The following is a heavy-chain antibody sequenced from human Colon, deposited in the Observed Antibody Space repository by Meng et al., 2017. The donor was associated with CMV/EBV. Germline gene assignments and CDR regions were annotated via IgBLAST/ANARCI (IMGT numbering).Heavy chain of an antibody. Sequence: QGQLVQSGAGVRMPGASVQVPCKASGHSFTGYYIHWVRQAPGQGLEWMGWMDPTTGRTDYAQKFQCTVTVTRDTSISTAYLELSRLTSDDTAVYYCASHSSYVWGSHHWGQGTLVTVSS. V-gene: IGHV1-2*02. CDR3: ASHSSYVWGSHH. D-gene: IGHD3-16*01. CDR2: MDPTTGRT. J-gene: IGHJ1*01. CDR1: GHSFTGYY.